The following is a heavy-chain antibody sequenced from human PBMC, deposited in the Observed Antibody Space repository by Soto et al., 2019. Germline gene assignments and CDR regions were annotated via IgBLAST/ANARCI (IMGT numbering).Heavy chain of an antibody. CDR3: ARDLTPTVDNDYYYYGMDV. J-gene: IGHJ6*02. CDR1: GFTFSSYG. Sequence: PGESLKISCAASGFTFSSYGMHWVRQAPGKGLEWVAVIWYDGSNKYYADSVKGRFTISRDNSKNTLYLQMNSLRAEDTAVYYCARDLTPTVDNDYYYYGMDVWGQGTTVTVSS. D-gene: IGHD4-17*01. V-gene: IGHV3-33*08. CDR2: IWYDGSNK.